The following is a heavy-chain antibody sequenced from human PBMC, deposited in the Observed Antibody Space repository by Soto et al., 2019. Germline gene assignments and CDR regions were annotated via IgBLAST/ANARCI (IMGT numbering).Heavy chain of an antibody. CDR2: ISANNGNT. D-gene: IGHD1-26*01. V-gene: IGHV1-18*01. Sequence: QVQLVQSGAEVKKPGASVKVSCKASGYTFTSYGISWVRQAPGQGLEWMGWISANNGNTNYAQKFQGRVTMTTDTSTRTAYMELRSRRSDDTAVYYCARDRGSYALDYWGQGTLVTVSS. J-gene: IGHJ4*02. CDR3: ARDRGSYALDY. CDR1: GYTFTSYG.